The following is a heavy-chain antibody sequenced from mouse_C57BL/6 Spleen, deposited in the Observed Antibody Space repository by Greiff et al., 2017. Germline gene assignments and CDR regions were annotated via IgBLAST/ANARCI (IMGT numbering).Heavy chain of an antibody. J-gene: IGHJ4*01. V-gene: IGHV1-50*01. CDR2: IDPSDSYT. Sequence: QVQLQQPGAELVKPGASVKLSCKASGYTFTSYWMQWVKQRPGQGLEWIGEIDPSDSYTNYNQKFKGKATLTVDTSSSTAYMQLSSLTSEDSAVYYCARLDSYAMDYWGQGTSVTVSS. CDR1: GYTFTSYW. CDR3: ARLDSYAMDY.